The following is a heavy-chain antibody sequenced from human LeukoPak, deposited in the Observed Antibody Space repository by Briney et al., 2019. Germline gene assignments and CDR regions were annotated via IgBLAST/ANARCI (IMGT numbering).Heavy chain of an antibody. CDR2: IYYSGST. CDR3: AREAAAPPYYYYGMDV. D-gene: IGHD6-13*01. V-gene: IGHV4-31*03. CDR1: GGSISSGGYY. Sequence: SETLSLTCTVSGGSISSGGYYWSWIRQHPGKGLEWIGYIYYSGSTYYNPPLKSRVTISVDTSKNQFSLKLSSVTAADTAVYYCAREAAAPPYYYYGMDVWGQGTTVTVSS. J-gene: IGHJ6*02.